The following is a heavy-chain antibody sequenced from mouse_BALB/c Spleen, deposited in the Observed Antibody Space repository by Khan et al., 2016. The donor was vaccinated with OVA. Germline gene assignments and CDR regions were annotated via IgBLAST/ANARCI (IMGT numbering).Heavy chain of an antibody. Sequence: EVQLQQSGPELVKPGASVKIPCKASGYTFTDYNMDWVKQSHGKTLEWIGEINPNNGAAFYNQKFKGKATLTVDKSSSTAYMELRSLTSEDTAVFYCARGFYGSGGAWLAYWGQGTLVTVST. V-gene: IGHV1-18*01. CDR1: GYTFTDYN. CDR3: ARGFYGSGGAWLAY. CDR2: INPNNGAA. D-gene: IGHD1-1*01. J-gene: IGHJ3*01.